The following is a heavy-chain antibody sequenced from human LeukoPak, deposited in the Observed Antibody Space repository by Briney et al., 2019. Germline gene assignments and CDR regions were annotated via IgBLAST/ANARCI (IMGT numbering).Heavy chain of an antibody. CDR3: AKGALGCSSTSCYPYYYYGMDV. J-gene: IGHJ6*04. V-gene: IGHV3-30*18. D-gene: IGHD2-2*01. Sequence: GGSLRLSCAASGFTFSSYGMHWVRQTPGKGLEWVAVISYDGSNKYYADSVKGRFTISRDNSKNTLYLQMNSLRAEDTAVYYCAKGALGCSSTSCYPYYYYGMDVWGKGTTVTVSS. CDR1: GFTFSSYG. CDR2: ISYDGSNK.